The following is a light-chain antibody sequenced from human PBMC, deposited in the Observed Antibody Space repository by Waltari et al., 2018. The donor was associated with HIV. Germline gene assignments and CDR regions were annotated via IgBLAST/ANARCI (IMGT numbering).Light chain of an antibody. J-gene: IGLJ1*01. CDR3: QVWDSYSDHRDV. CDR2: DDS. Sequence: SYVLTQPPSVSVAPGQTARITCGGNNSGSKSVNGYQHKPGQAPVLVVYDDSHRPSGIPERFSGSNSGNTATLTISRIEAGDEADYLCQVWDSYSDHRDVFGPGTKVTVL. CDR1: NSGSKS. V-gene: IGLV3-21*02.